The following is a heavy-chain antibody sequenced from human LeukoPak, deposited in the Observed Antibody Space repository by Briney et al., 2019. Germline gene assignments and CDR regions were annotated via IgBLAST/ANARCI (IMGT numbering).Heavy chain of an antibody. CDR2: INHSGST. Sequence: SETLSLSCAVYGGSFSGYYWSWIRQPPGKGLEWIGEINHSGSTNYNPSLKSRVTISVDTSKNQFSLKLSSVTAADTAVYYCARVPRPQGYYYMDAWGKGTTVTVSS. CDR1: GGSFSGYY. J-gene: IGHJ6*03. D-gene: IGHD1-1*01. CDR3: ARVPRPQGYYYMDA. V-gene: IGHV4-34*01.